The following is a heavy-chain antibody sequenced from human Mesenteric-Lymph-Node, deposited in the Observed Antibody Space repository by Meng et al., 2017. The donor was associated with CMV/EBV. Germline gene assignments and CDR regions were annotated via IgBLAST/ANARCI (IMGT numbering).Heavy chain of an antibody. CDR3: ARQSEYNSGWYGGLGWFDP. V-gene: IGHV1-2*02. CDR2: IHPKSGGT. Sequence: ASVKVSCKASGYTFTDHYFHWVRQAPGQGLEWMGWIHPKSGGTHYAQKFQGRLIVTRDTFISTGYMELSSLGSDDTAVYYCARQSEYNSGWYGGLGWFDPWGQGTLVTVSS. CDR1: GYTFTDHY. D-gene: IGHD6-13*01. J-gene: IGHJ5*02.